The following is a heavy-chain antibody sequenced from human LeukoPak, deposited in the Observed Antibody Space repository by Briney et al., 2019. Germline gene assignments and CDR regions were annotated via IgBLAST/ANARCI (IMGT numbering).Heavy chain of an antibody. Sequence: PSETLSLTCTVSGGSISSYYWSWIRQPPGKGLEWIGYIYYSGSTNYNPSLKSRVTISVDTSKNQFSLKLSSVTAADTAVYYCARDIAAAGPSFDYWGQGTLVTVSS. CDR3: ARDIAAAGPSFDY. CDR2: IYYSGST. CDR1: GGSISSYY. J-gene: IGHJ4*02. V-gene: IGHV4-59*01. D-gene: IGHD6-13*01.